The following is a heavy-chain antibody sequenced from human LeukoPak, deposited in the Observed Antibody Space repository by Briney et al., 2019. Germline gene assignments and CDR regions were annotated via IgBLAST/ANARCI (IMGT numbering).Heavy chain of an antibody. CDR2: INNSSSYI. CDR3: AREVYSSSWSYYFDY. Sequence: GGSLRLSCAASGLTFSTYSMNWVRQAPGKGLEWVSSINNSSSYIYYADSVKGRFTISRDNAKNSLYLQMNSLRAEDTAVYYCAREVYSSSWSYYFDYWGQGTLVTVSS. V-gene: IGHV3-21*01. J-gene: IGHJ4*02. D-gene: IGHD6-13*01. CDR1: GLTFSTYS.